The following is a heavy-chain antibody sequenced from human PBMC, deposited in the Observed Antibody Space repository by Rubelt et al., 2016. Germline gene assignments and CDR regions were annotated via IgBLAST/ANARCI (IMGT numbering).Heavy chain of an antibody. V-gene: IGHV4-34*01. CDR3: ARGGRYYGSGSYQRHNWFDP. Sequence: QVQLQQWGAGLLKPSETLSLTCAVYGGSFSGYYWSWIRQPPGKGLEWIGEINHSGSTNYNPSLKSRVTRSVDTSKNQSALKLSSVTAADTAVYYCARGGRYYGSGSYQRHNWFDPWGQGTLVTVSS. D-gene: IGHD3-10*01. CDR1: GGSFSGYY. J-gene: IGHJ5*02. CDR2: INHSGST.